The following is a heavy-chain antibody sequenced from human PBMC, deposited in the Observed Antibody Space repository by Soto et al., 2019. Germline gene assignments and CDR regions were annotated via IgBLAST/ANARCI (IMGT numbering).Heavy chain of an antibody. J-gene: IGHJ4*02. CDR3: AREGSYYFDSRNDY. CDR1: GDTFSNHY. Sequence: QVQLVQSGAEVKRPGASVKISCEASGDTFSNHYIHWVRQAPGQGLEWIGIINPSGGTASNAQKLQGRVTMTRDTSASTAYLMLSSLTSGDTAVYYCAREGSYYFDSRNDYWGQGTLVTVSS. V-gene: IGHV1-46*04. CDR2: INPSGGTA. D-gene: IGHD3-22*01.